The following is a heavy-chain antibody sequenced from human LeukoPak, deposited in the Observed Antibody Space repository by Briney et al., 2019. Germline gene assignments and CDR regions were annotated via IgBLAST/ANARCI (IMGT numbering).Heavy chain of an antibody. CDR2: IYPGDSDT. CDR3: ARPGLEGGNSPYYFDY. D-gene: IGHD4-23*01. J-gene: IGHJ4*02. V-gene: IGHV5-51*01. CDR1: GYSLSTYW. Sequence: GESLKISRKGSGYSLSTYWIGWVRQMPGKGLGWMGIIYPGDSDTRYSPSLQGQVTISVDKSISTAYLQWSTLKASDSAMYYCARPGLEGGNSPYYFDYWGQGTLVTVSS.